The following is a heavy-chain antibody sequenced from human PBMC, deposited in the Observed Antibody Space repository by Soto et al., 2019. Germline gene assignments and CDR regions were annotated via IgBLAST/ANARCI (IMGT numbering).Heavy chain of an antibody. CDR1: GFTFNNYW. V-gene: IGHV3-7*05. Sequence: EVQLVESGGALVQPGGSLRLSCAVSGFTFNNYWMSWVRQAPGKGLEWVANIKQDGNENYYVDSVKVRFTISRDNAKNSLYLQMNSLRAEDTAVYYCTRITSLAGVYWGQGTLVTVSS. J-gene: IGHJ4*02. CDR3: TRITSLAGVY. D-gene: IGHD3-10*01. CDR2: IKQDGNEN.